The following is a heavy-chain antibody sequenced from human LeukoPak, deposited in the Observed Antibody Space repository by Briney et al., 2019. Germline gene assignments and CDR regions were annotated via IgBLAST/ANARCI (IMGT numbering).Heavy chain of an antibody. CDR2: IKQYGSEK. V-gene: IGHV3-7*01. J-gene: IGHJ6*02. CDR1: GFTFSSYW. CDR3: AKDRSNDIWYYYGMDV. Sequence: GGSLRLSCAASGFTFSSYWMSLVRQAPGKGLEWVANIKQYGSEKYYVDSVKGRFTISRDNAKNSLYLQMSSLRAEDTAVYYCAKDRSNDIWYYYGMDVWGQGTTVTVSS. D-gene: IGHD3-9*01.